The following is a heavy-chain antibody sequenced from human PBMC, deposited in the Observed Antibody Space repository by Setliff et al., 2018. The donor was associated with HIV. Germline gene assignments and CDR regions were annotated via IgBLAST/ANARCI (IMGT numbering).Heavy chain of an antibody. D-gene: IGHD6-19*01. V-gene: IGHV3-74*01. Sequence: AGSLRLSCLGSGFNFRSYSMHWVRQAPGKGLVWVVRIDSDESTTISADSVKGRFTISRDNAKNTLLLQMNRLTVEDTAVYYCARDHGFPPWPSHSSGSMDYWGQGTLVTVSS. J-gene: IGHJ4*02. CDR3: ARDHGFPPWPSHSSGSMDY. CDR2: IDSDESTT. CDR1: GFNFRSYS.